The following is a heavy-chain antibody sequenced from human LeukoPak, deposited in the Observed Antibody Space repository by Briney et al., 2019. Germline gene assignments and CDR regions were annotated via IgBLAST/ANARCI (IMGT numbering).Heavy chain of an antibody. J-gene: IGHJ4*02. V-gene: IGHV4-31*03. CDR3: ARGYYYDRSDYQD. CDR1: GASISSGGYC. CDR2: MYYSGST. Sequence: SETLSLTCTVSGASISSGGYCWSWIRQDPGKGLEWIGYMYYSGSTYYNPSLKSRVTISIGTSKNQFSLKLSSVTVADTAVYYCARGYYYDRSDYQDWGQGTLVTVPS. D-gene: IGHD3-22*01.